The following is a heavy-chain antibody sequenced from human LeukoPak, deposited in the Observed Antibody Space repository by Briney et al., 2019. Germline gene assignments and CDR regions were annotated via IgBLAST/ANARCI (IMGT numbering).Heavy chain of an antibody. CDR3: AKDLYTMIVVVDY. CDR1: GFTFSNAW. CDR2: ISSSSSTI. J-gene: IGHJ4*02. V-gene: IGHV3-48*01. D-gene: IGHD3-22*01. Sequence: PGGTLRLSCAASGFTFSNAWMNWVRQAPGKGLEWVSYISSSSSTIYYADSVKGRFTISRDNAKNSLYLQMNSLRAEDTAVYYCAKDLYTMIVVVDYWGQGTLVTVSS.